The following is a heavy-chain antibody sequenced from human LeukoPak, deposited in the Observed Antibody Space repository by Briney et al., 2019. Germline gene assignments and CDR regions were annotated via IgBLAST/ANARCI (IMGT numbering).Heavy chain of an antibody. CDR2: ISKSGSTI. CDR1: GFTFSSSV. Sequence: PGGSLRISCAASGFTFSSSVMNWVRQAPGKGLEWVSYISKSGSTIYYADSVKGRFTISRDNAKNSLYLQMNSLRAEDTAVYYCARVRDGYNYIDSWGQGTRVTVSS. CDR3: ARVRDGYNYIDS. V-gene: IGHV3-48*03. D-gene: IGHD5-24*01. J-gene: IGHJ4*02.